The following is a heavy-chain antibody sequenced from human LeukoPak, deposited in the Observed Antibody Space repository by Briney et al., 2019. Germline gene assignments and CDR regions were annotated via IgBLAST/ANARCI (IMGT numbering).Heavy chain of an antibody. CDR3: ASWGSGATDAFDI. V-gene: IGHV4-31*03. CDR1: GGSISSGGYY. CDR2: IYYSGST. J-gene: IGHJ3*02. D-gene: IGHD6-19*01. Sequence: SETLCLTSTVSGGSISSGGYYWSWIRQHPGKGLEWIGYIYYSGSTYYNPSLKSRVTISVDTSKNQFSLKLSSVTAADTAVYYCASWGSGATDAFDIWGQGTMVTVSS.